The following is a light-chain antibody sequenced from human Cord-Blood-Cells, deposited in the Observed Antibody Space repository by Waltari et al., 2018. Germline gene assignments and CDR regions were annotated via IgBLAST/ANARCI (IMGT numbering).Light chain of an antibody. CDR1: SSDVGSYNL. V-gene: IGLV2-23*01. Sequence: QSALTQPASVSGSPGQSITISCTGTSSDVGSYNLVSWYQQHPGKAPKLMIYVGSKRPSGVSNHFSGSKSGNTASLTISGLQAEDEADYYCCSYAGSSTFYVFGTGTKVTVL. CDR2: VGS. J-gene: IGLJ1*01. CDR3: CSYAGSSTFYV.